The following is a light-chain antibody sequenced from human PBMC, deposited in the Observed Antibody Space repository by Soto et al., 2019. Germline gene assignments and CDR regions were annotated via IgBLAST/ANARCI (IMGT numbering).Light chain of an antibody. CDR1: SSDVGGYNY. V-gene: IGLV2-14*01. J-gene: IGLJ3*02. CDR3: SSYTDRSSWV. Sequence: QSVLTQPASVSGSPGQSITISCTGTSSDVGGYNYVSWYQQHPGKAPKLMIYEVSHRPSGVSNRFSGSKSGNTASLTISGLQAEDEADYYCSSYTDRSSWVFGGGTQLTVL. CDR2: EVS.